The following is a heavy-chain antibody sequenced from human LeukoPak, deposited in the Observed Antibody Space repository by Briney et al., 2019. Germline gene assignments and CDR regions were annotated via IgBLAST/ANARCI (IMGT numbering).Heavy chain of an antibody. CDR2: IYTSETT. V-gene: IGHV4-4*07. D-gene: IGHD6-19*01. Sequence: SETLSLTCTVSGGSISRYYWSWIRQPAGKGLEWIGRIYTSETTNYNPSLKSRVTMSVDTSKNQFSLKLSSVTAADTAVYYCARQYSCDWYLWFDPWGQGTLVTVSS. CDR3: ARQYSCDWYLWFDP. CDR1: GGSISRYY. J-gene: IGHJ5*02.